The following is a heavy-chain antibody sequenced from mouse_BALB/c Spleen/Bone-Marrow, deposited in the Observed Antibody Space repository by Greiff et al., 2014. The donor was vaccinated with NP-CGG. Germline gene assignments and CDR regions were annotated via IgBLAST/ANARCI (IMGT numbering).Heavy chain of an antibody. Sequence: VQLKQSGAELVKPGASVKLSCTASGFNIKDTYMHWVKQRPEQGLEWIGRIDPANGNTKYDLKFQGKATITADTSSNTAYLQLSSLTSEDTAVYYCASYRYAWYFDVWGAGTTVTVSS. CDR2: IDPANGNT. D-gene: IGHD2-14*01. J-gene: IGHJ1*01. CDR3: ASYRYAWYFDV. CDR1: GFNIKDTY. V-gene: IGHV14-3*02.